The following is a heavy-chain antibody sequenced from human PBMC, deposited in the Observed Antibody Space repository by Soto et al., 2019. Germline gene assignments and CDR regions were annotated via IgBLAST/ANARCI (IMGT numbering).Heavy chain of an antibody. CDR3: ARGRAVAIHAGIDY. Sequence: ASVKVSCKASGYTFTNYYMHWVRQAPGQGLEWMGLIYPSGSSTSYTQKFQGRVTMTRDTSTSTVHMELSSLRSEDTAVYYCARGRAVAIHAGIDYWGQGTLVTVSS. J-gene: IGHJ4*02. CDR2: IYPSGSST. V-gene: IGHV1-46*01. D-gene: IGHD6-19*01. CDR1: GYTFTNYY.